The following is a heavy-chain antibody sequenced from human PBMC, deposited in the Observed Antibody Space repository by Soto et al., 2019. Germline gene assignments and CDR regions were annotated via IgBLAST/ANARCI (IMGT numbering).Heavy chain of an antibody. D-gene: IGHD3-10*01. CDR1: GGTSSSLA. CDR3: ARSPGVFDY. Sequence: QVQLVQSGAEAKKPGSSVKVSCKASGGTSSSLAISWVRQAPGQGLEWMGGLVPVFGTANYAQKFQDRVTITADKSTSTSYMELSSLRSEDTAVYYCARSPGVFDYWGQGTLVTVSS. V-gene: IGHV1-69*06. J-gene: IGHJ4*02. CDR2: LVPVFGTA.